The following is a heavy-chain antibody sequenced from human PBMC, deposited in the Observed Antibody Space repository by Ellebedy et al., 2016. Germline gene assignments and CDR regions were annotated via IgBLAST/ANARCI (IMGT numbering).Heavy chain of an antibody. CDR2: IYPGDSDT. Sequence: GESLKISCKGSGYSFTSYWIGWVRQMPGKGLEWMGIIYPGDSDTRYSPSFQGQVTISADKSISTAYLQWSSLKASDTAMYYCARRAYGSGSYENNVGFYYYGMDVWGQGTTVTVSS. D-gene: IGHD3-10*01. J-gene: IGHJ6*02. V-gene: IGHV5-51*01. CDR1: GYSFTSYW. CDR3: ARRAYGSGSYENNVGFYYYGMDV.